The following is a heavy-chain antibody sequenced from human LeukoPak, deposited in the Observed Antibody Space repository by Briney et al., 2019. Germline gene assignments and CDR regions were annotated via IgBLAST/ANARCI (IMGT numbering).Heavy chain of an antibody. CDR3: ARRGRGDWFDP. V-gene: IGHV5-51*01. CDR2: IWPGDSDT. D-gene: IGHD1-26*01. CDR1: GYDFTTYW. Sequence: GESLKISCKISGYDFTTYWIGWVRQMPGKGLECMGIIWPGDSDTRYSPSFQGQVTISADKTISTVYLQWSSLRVSDTAIYYCARRGRGDWFDPWGQGTLVTVSS. J-gene: IGHJ5*02.